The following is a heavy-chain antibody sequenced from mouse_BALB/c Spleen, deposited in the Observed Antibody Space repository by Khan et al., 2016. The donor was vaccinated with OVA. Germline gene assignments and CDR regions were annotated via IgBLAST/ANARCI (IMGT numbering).Heavy chain of an antibody. CDR3: VRDGAYHRNDGWFAY. Sequence: QVRLQQSGAELARPGASVKMSCKASGYTFTSYTIHWIKKRPGQGLEWIGYINPSNGYPNYNKKFKDKATLPTDKSSTTAYLQLSSLTSDDSAVYNCVRDGAYHRNDGWFAYWGQGTLVTVSA. J-gene: IGHJ3*01. V-gene: IGHV1-4*01. D-gene: IGHD2-14*01. CDR2: INPSNGYP. CDR1: GYTFTSYT.